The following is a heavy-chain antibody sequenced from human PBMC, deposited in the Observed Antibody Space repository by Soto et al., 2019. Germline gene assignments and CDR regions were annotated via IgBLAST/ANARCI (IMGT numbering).Heavy chain of an antibody. V-gene: IGHV4-39*01. J-gene: IGHJ4*02. Sequence: QLRLQESGPGLLKPSETLSLTCTVSGGSVSSSSYYWGWVRQPPGKGLEWIGSVDYSGSTYYNPSLESRVTISVDKSKNQFSLKLMSLSAADTAVYYCGRLEGLATISYYFDYWGQGALVTVSS. CDR1: GGSVSSSSYY. CDR3: GRLEGLATISYYFDY. CDR2: VDYSGST. D-gene: IGHD3-9*01.